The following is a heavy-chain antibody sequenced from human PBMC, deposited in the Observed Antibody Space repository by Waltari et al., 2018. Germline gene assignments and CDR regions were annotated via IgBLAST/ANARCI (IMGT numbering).Heavy chain of an antibody. Sequence: EVQMVESGGTLVQPGGSLRLSCEPSGFSFCSYWMTWVRQVPGKGLEWVANINQDGSERNYVDSVKGRFTISRDNAKNSLYLQMNSLRAEDTAVYYCLRDRRGADLFDYWGQGTLVTVSS. J-gene: IGHJ4*02. CDR1: GFSFCSYW. CDR2: INQDGSER. D-gene: IGHD3-10*01. CDR3: LRDRRGADLFDY. V-gene: IGHV3-7*03.